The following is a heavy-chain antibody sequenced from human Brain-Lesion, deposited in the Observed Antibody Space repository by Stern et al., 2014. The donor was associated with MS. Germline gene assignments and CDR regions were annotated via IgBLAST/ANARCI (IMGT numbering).Heavy chain of an antibody. Sequence: EVQLVQSGGDLVQPGRSLRLSCAAFGFTFDDYALPWVRQGPGKGLERVAGISWNSGTIGSADSVKGRFTTSRDNAYSSLYLQMNSLRPEDTALYYCARDITGSSAYFAYWGQGTLVTVSS. J-gene: IGHJ4*02. D-gene: IGHD1-14*01. CDR1: GFTFDDYA. CDR3: ARDITGSSAYFAY. V-gene: IGHV3-9*01. CDR2: ISWNSGTI.